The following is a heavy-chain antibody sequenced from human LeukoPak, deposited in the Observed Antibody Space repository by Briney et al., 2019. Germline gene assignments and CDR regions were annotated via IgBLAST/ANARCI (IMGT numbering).Heavy chain of an antibody. CDR1: GFTVSSNY. CDR2: ISSTSRYI. J-gene: IGHJ4*02. D-gene: IGHD2-15*01. V-gene: IGHV3-21*01. CDR3: ATAGLYCSGGTCYSNHDY. Sequence: GGSLRLSCAASGFTVSSNYMSWVRQAPGKGLQWVSSISSTSRYIYYADSVKGRFTISRDNAENSEYLLMNSLRAEDTAVYYCATAGLYCSGGTCYSNHDYWGQGTLVTVSS.